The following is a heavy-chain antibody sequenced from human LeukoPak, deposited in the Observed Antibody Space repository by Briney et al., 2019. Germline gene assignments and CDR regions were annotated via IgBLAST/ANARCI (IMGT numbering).Heavy chain of an antibody. Sequence: PGGSLRLSCAASGFTFSSYEMNWVRQAPGKGLEWVSYISSSGSTIYYADSVKGRFTISRDNAKNSLYLQMNSLRAEDTAVYYCARDWNSSSRIAAAGTPYFDYWGQGTLVTVSS. CDR3: ARDWNSSSRIAAAGTPYFDY. D-gene: IGHD6-13*01. J-gene: IGHJ4*02. CDR1: GFTFSSYE. CDR2: ISSSGSTI. V-gene: IGHV3-48*03.